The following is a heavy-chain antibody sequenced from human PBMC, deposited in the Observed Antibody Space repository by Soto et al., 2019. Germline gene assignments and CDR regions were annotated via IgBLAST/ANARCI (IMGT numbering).Heavy chain of an antibody. CDR2: IYYSGST. Sequence: QVQLQESGPGLVKPSETLSLSCTVSGGSISSYYWSWIRQPPGKGLEWIGDIYYSGSTSYNPSLNSRVTISVDTSKNQFSLKLSSVTAADTAVYYCARQAREGYNSAGYWGQGTLVTVSS. CDR3: ARQAREGYNSAGY. J-gene: IGHJ4*02. V-gene: IGHV4-59*08. CDR1: GGSISSYY. D-gene: IGHD5-12*01.